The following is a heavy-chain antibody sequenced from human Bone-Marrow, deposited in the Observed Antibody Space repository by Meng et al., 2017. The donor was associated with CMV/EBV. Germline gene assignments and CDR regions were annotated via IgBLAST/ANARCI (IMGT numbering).Heavy chain of an antibody. D-gene: IGHD5-12*01. Sequence: GGSLKISCVASGFRFDDFGMTWVRQAPGKGLDWGSGINWNGGSTGYADSVRGRFIISRDNVRKSLFLQITSLRAGDTAVYYCAKPQWLPMAQKYYHYFGMAVWGQGSTV. V-gene: IGHV3-20*04. CDR3: AKPQWLPMAQKYYHYFGMAV. CDR1: GFRFDDFG. J-gene: IGHJ6*02. CDR2: INWNGGST.